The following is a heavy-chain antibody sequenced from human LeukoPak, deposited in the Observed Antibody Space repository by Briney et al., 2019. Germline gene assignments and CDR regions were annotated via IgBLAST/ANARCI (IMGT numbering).Heavy chain of an antibody. CDR1: GFTFSSYW. CDR3: AILAAAGTADY. J-gene: IGHJ4*02. Sequence: GGSLRLSCAASGFTFSSYWMHWVRQTPGKGLVWVSRINSDGSSTSCADSVKGRFTISRDNAKNTLSLQMNSLRAEDTAFYYCAILAAAGTADYWGQGTLVTVSS. D-gene: IGHD6-13*01. CDR2: INSDGSST. V-gene: IGHV3-74*01.